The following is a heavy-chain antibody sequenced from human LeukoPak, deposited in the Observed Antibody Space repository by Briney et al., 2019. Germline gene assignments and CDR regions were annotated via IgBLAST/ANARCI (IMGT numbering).Heavy chain of an antibody. CDR2: IKSKTDGGTT. D-gene: IGHD3-3*01. V-gene: IGHV3-15*01. CDR3: TTEYGFWSGYLDY. CDR1: GFTFSNAW. Sequence: GGSLRLSCAASGFTFSNAWMSWVRQAPGKGLEWVGRIKSKTDGGTTDYAAPVKGRFTISRDDSKNTLYLQMNSLKTEDTAVYYCTTEYGFWSGYLDYWGQGTLVTVSS. J-gene: IGHJ4*02.